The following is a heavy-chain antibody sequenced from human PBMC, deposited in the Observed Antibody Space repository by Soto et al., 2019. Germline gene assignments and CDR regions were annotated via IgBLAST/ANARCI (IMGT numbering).Heavy chain of an antibody. Sequence: SVKVSCKASGGTFSSYTISWVRQAPGQGLEWMGRIIPILGIANYAQKFQGRVTITADKSTSTAYMELSSLRSEDTAVYYCARSGSGGSCHYWGQGTLVTVSS. CDR3: ARSGSGGSCHY. D-gene: IGHD2-15*01. J-gene: IGHJ4*02. CDR2: IIPILGIA. CDR1: GGTFSSYT. V-gene: IGHV1-69*02.